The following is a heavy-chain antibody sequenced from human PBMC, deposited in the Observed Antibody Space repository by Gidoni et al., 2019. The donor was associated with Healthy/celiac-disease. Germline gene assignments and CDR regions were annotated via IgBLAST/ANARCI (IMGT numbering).Heavy chain of an antibody. D-gene: IGHD6-13*01. J-gene: IGHJ6*02. CDR3: TSTVAAAAGWSVYYYYGMDV. CDR2: IKSKTDGGTT. CDR1: GFTFSNAW. Sequence: EVQLVESGGGLVKPGGSLRLSCAASGFTFSNAWMSWVRQAPGKGLEWVGRIKSKTDGGTTDYAAPVKGRFTISRDDSKNTLYLQMNSLKTEDTAVYYCTSTVAAAAGWSVYYYYGMDVWGQGTTVTVSS. V-gene: IGHV3-15*01.